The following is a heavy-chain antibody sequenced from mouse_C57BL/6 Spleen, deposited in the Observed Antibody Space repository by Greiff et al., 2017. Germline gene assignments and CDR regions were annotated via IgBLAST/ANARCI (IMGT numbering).Heavy chain of an antibody. CDR2: IGPNSGGT. J-gene: IGHJ2*01. CDR3: AGAAKATGYFDY. V-gene: IGHV1-72*01. Sequence: QVQLKQPGAELVKPGASVKLSCKASGYTFTSYWMHWVKQRPGRGLEWIGRIGPNSGGTKYNEKFKGKATLTVDKPTSTAYMQLNSLESEDSAVYYSAGAAKATGYFDYWGQGTTLTVSS. D-gene: IGHD3-2*02. CDR1: GYTFTSYW.